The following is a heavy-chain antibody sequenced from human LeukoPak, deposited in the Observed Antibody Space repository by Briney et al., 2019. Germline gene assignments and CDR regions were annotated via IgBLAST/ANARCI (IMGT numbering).Heavy chain of an antibody. CDR3: TTYSSSGLYYYYYMDV. CDR1: GFTFGDYA. D-gene: IGHD6-6*01. V-gene: IGHV3-49*04. J-gene: IGHJ6*03. CDR2: IRSKAYGGTT. Sequence: GGSLRLSCTASGFTFGDYAMSWVRQAPGKGLEWVGFIRSKAYGGTTEYAASVKGRFTISRDDSKSIAYLQMNSLKTEDTAVYYCTTYSSSGLYYYYYMDVWGKGTTVTVSS.